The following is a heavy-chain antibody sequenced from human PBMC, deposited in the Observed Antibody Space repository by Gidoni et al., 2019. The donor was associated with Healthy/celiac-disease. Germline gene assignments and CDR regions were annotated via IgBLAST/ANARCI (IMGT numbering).Heavy chain of an antibody. CDR3: ARDRGRYGMDV. CDR2: INSDGSST. Sequence: WMHWVRQAPGKGLVWVSRINSDGSSTSYADSVKGRFTISRDNAKNTLYLQMNSLRAEDTAVYYCARDRGRYGMDVWGQGTTVTVSS. J-gene: IGHJ6*02. CDR1: W. D-gene: IGHD3-16*01. V-gene: IGHV3-74*01.